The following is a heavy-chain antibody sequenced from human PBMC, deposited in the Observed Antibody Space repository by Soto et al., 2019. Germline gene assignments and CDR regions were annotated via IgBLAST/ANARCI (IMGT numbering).Heavy chain of an antibody. D-gene: IGHD6-6*01. CDR2: ISAYNGNT. CDR3: ARDRLHIAARPGWFDP. Sequence: ASVKVSCKASGYTFTSYGISWVRQAPGQGLEWMGWISAYNGNTNYAQKLQGRVTMTTDTSTSTAYMELRSLRSDDTAVYYCARDRLHIAARPGWFDPWGQGTLVTAPQ. J-gene: IGHJ5*02. CDR1: GYTFTSYG. V-gene: IGHV1-18*01.